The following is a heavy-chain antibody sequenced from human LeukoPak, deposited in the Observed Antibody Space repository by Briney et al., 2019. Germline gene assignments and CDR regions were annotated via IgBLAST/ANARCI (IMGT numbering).Heavy chain of an antibody. V-gene: IGHV4-61*08. D-gene: IGHD6-19*01. CDR1: GYSISGGYY. CDR2: VYATGTT. J-gene: IGHJ4*02. CDR3: ARVGSGGAWFDF. Sequence: SETLSLTCTVSGYSISGGYYWSWIRQPPGKGLEWIGYVYATGTTNYNPSLKTRATISIDTSKNQLSLTLTSVTAADTAVYYCARVGSGGAWFDFWGQGTLVSVSS.